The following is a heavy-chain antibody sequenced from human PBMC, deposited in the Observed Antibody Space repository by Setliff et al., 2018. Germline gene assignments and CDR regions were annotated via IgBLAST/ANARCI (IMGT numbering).Heavy chain of an antibody. J-gene: IGHJ5*02. CDR3: ARLGSARYDSSGYYPDNWFDP. CDR2: IYYSGST. Sequence: SETLSLTCTVSGGSISSSGYYWGWIRQPPGKGLEWIGSIYYSGSTYYNPSLKSRVTISVDTSKNQFSLKLSSVTAADTAVYYCARLGSARYDSSGYYPDNWFDPWGQGTLVTVSS. D-gene: IGHD3-22*01. CDR1: GGSISSSGYY. V-gene: IGHV4-39*01.